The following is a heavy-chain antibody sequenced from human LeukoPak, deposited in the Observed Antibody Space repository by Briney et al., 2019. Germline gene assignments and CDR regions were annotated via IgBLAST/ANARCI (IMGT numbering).Heavy chain of an antibody. CDR2: ISAYNGNT. Sequence: ASVKVSCKASGYTFTSYGISWVRQAPGQGLEWMGWISAYNGNTNYAQKLQGRVTMTTDTSTSTAYMELRSLRSDDTAMYYCARDIPFDCSSTSCYNPGAFDIWGQGTMVTVSS. J-gene: IGHJ3*02. V-gene: IGHV1-18*01. CDR3: ARDIPFDCSSTSCYNPGAFDI. CDR1: GYTFTSYG. D-gene: IGHD2-2*02.